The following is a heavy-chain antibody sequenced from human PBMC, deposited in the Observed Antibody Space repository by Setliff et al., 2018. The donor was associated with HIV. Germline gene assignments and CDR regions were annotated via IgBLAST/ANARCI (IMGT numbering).Heavy chain of an antibody. CDR1: GDSMSSDNYF. Sequence: PSETLSLTCTVSGDSMSSDNYFWVWVRQPPGKGLEWMGNIFHSGNTYYSPSLRSRVSISIDTSKNQCSLKLTSVTAADTAVYYCVRDNSYYYGSGGHHFYGVDVWGQGATVTVSS. V-gene: IGHV4-39*07. CDR3: VRDNSYYYGSGGHHFYGVDV. D-gene: IGHD3-10*01. CDR2: IFHSGNT. J-gene: IGHJ6*02.